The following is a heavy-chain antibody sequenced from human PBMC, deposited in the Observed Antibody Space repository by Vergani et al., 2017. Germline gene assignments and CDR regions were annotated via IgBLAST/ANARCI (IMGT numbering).Heavy chain of an antibody. CDR2: IRYDGSRR. CDR1: GFIFSSHS. D-gene: IGHD2-2*01. J-gene: IGHJ4*02. CDR3: ARARRIVVVPAAKDY. Sequence: QVQLVEWGGGVVQPGGSLRLSCTASGFIFSSHSMHWVRQAPGKGLEWVAFIRYDGSRRDYADSVKGRFTISRDNSKNTLYLQMNSLRTEDTAVYYCARARRIVVVPAAKDYWGRGTLVTVSS. V-gene: IGHV3-30*02.